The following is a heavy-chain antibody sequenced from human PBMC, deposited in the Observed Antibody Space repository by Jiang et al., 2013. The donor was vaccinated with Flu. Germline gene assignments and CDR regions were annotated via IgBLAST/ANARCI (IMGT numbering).Heavy chain of an antibody. V-gene: IGHV3-30-3*01. CDR3: ARDWFNDILTGPIISDAFDI. D-gene: IGHD3-9*01. J-gene: IGHJ3*02. CDR1: GFTFSSYA. Sequence: VQLVESGGGVVQPGRSLRLSCAASGFTFSSYAMHWVRQAPGKGLEWVAVISYDGSNKYYADSVKGRFTISRDNSKNTLYLQMNSLRAEDTAVYYCARDWFNDILTGPIISDAFDIWGQGTMVTVSS. CDR2: ISYDGSNK.